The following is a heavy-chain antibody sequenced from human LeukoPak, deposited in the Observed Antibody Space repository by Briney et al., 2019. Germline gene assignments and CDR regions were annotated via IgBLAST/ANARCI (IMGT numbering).Heavy chain of an antibody. CDR2: IWYGGSNK. D-gene: IGHD4-17*01. V-gene: IGHV3-33*01. CDR1: GFTFSSCG. J-gene: IGHJ4*02. CDR3: ARGDLYGDYVILD. Sequence: GRSLRLSCAAAGFTFSSCGMHWVRQAPGKGLEWVAVIWYGGSNKYYADSVKGRFTISRDNSKNTLYLQMNSLRAEDTAVYYCARGDLYGDYVILDWGQGTLVTVSS.